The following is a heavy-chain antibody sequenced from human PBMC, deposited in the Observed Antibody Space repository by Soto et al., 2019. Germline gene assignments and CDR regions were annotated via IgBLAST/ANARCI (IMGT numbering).Heavy chain of an antibody. D-gene: IGHD3-3*01. CDR3: AWYVLRFLEYPVYKDV. V-gene: IGHV4-59*08. Sequence: SETLSLTCTVSGGSISSYSWSWIRLPPGKGLEWIGYIYYSGSTNYNPSLKSRVSISVDTSQNQFSLKLSSLAAADTAVYYCAWYVLRFLEYPVYKDVWGRRTTVTVSS. CDR2: IYYSGST. J-gene: IGHJ6*03. CDR1: GGSISSYS.